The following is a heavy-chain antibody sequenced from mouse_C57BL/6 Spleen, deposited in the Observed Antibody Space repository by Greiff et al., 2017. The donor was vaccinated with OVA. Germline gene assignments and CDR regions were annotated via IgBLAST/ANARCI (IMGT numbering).Heavy chain of an antibody. CDR2: INPNNGGT. CDR1: GYTFTDYN. Sequence: VQLQQSGPELVKPGASVKIPCKASGYTFTDYNMDWVKQSHGKSLEWIGDINPNNGGTIYNQKFKGKATLTVDKSSSTAYMELRSLTSEDTAVYYCAREAPYWYFDVWGTGTTVTVSS. J-gene: IGHJ1*03. D-gene: IGHD3-2*02. CDR3: AREAPYWYFDV. V-gene: IGHV1-18*01.